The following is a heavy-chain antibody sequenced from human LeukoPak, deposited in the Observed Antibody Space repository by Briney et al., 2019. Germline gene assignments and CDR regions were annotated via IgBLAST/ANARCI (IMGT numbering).Heavy chain of an antibody. V-gene: IGHV1-2*02. D-gene: IGHD3-22*01. CDR2: INPNSGGT. CDR3: VREYYDSSGYYSNFDN. J-gene: IGHJ4*02. Sequence: GASVKVSCKASGYTFTGYYMHWVRQAPGQGLEWMGWINPNSGGTNYAQKFQGRVTMTRDTSISAAYMELSRLRSDDTAVYYCVREYYDSSGYYSNFDNWGQGTLVTVSS. CDR1: GYTFTGYY.